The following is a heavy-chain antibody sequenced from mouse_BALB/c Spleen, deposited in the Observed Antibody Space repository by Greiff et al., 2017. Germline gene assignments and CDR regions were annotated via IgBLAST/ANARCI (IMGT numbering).Heavy chain of an antibody. CDR1: GFSLTGYG. J-gene: IGHJ4*01. CDR3: ARNGYECGAMDY. V-gene: IGHV2-6-7*01. CDR2: LWGDGST. Sequence: QVQLQQSGPGLVAPSQSLSITCTVSGFSLTGYGVNWVRQPPGKGLEWLGMLWGDGSTDYNSALKSRLSISKDNSKSQVFLKMNSLQTDDTARYYCARNGYECGAMDYWGQGTAGTVST. D-gene: IGHD2-2*01.